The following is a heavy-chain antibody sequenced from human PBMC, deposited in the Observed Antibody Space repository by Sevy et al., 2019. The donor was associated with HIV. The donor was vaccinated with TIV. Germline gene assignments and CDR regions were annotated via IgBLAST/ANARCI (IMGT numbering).Heavy chain of an antibody. D-gene: IGHD3-22*01. V-gene: IGHV1-24*01. CDR3: TIAKDYYDNSGYPFDY. CDR2: FDPEDGET. CDR1: GFTLSEVS. J-gene: IGHJ4*02. Sequence: DTVKVSCKVSGFTLSEVSMHWVRQAPRKGLERRGTFDPEDGETIYAQQFQGRVTMTEDTSTDIAYMELSSLRSEDTAVFYCTIAKDYYDNSGYPFDYWGQGTLVIVSS.